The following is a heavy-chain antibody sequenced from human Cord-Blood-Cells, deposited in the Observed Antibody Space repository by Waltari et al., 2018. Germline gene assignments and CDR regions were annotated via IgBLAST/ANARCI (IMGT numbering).Heavy chain of an antibody. CDR3: ATPSRVSRGMDDAFDI. CDR2: FEPEEGEP. V-gene: IGHV1-24*01. CDR1: GYTLPELS. J-gene: IGHJ3*02. Sequence: QVQLVQSGAEVKKPGASVKVSCKVSGYTLPELSMHWVRQAPGKGLAWMGGFEPEEGEPNYAQKFQGRVTMTEDTSTDTAYMELSSLRSEDTAVYYCATPSRVSRGMDDAFDIWGQGTMVTVSS. D-gene: IGHD6-13*01.